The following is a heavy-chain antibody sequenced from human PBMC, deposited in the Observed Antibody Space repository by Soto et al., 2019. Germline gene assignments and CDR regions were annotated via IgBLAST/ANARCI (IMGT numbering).Heavy chain of an antibody. CDR2: IYYSGST. Sequence: QVQLRESGPGLVKPSQTLSLTCTVSGGSISSGDYYWSWIRQPPGKGLEWVGYIYYSGSTYYNPSLQSRVTISVDTSKNQFSLKLSSVTAADTAVYYCARGADVNWFDPWGQGTLVTVSS. CDR3: ARGADVNWFDP. V-gene: IGHV4-30-4*01. J-gene: IGHJ5*02. CDR1: GGSISSGDYY.